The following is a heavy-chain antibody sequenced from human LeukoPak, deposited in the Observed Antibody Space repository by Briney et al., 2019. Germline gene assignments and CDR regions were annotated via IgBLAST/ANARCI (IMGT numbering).Heavy chain of an antibody. Sequence: PGGSLRLSCAASGFTFSNAWMSWVRQAPGKGLEWVGRIKSKTEGGTTDYAAPVKGRFTISRDDSKNTLYLQMNSLKTEDTAVYYCTTEEVRVWTSSGWFAYWGQGTLVTVSS. CDR3: TTEEVRVWTSSGWFAY. CDR2: IKSKTEGGTT. V-gene: IGHV3-15*01. D-gene: IGHD6-19*01. J-gene: IGHJ4*02. CDR1: GFTFSNAW.